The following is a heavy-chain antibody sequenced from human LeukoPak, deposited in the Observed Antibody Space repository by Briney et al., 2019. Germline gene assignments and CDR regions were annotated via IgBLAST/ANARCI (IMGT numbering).Heavy chain of an antibody. CDR1: GYSISSGYY. CDR3: AREGTPQRAFGEFNP. J-gene: IGHJ4*02. D-gene: IGHD3-10*01. V-gene: IGHV4-38-2*02. CDR2: IYHSGST. Sequence: WETLSLTSTVSGYSISSGYYWGWIRQPPGKGLEWIGSIYHSGSTYYNPSLKSRVTISVDTSKNQFSLKLSSVTAADTAVYYCAREGTPQRAFGEFNPWGQGTLVTVSS.